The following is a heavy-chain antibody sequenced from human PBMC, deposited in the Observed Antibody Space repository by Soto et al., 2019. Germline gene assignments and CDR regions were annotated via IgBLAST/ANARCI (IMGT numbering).Heavy chain of an antibody. Sequence: ASVKVSCKASGYTFTRFGISWVRQAPGQGLEWMGWISAFNGATNYAQKFQDRITMTTDTPTSTAYMELRSLRSDDTAVYYCARLYSSGWPQKQTTGGYWGQGTLVTVSS. CDR1: GYTFTRFG. D-gene: IGHD6-19*01. J-gene: IGHJ4*02. V-gene: IGHV1-18*01. CDR3: ARLYSSGWPQKQTTGGY. CDR2: ISAFNGAT.